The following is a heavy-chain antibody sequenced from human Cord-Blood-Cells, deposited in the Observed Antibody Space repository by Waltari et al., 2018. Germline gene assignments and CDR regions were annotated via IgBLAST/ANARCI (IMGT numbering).Heavy chain of an antibody. CDR3: ARVPNWNYAGVDY. V-gene: IGHV1-2*02. D-gene: IGHD1-7*01. CDR1: GYTFTGYY. J-gene: IGHJ4*02. Sequence: QVQLVQSGAEVKKPGASVKVSCKASGYTFTGYYMHWVRQAPGQGLEWMGWINPNSGATNYAQKFQGRVTITRDTSISTAYMELGRLRSDDTAVYYCARVPNWNYAGVDYWGQGTLVTVSS. CDR2: INPNSGAT.